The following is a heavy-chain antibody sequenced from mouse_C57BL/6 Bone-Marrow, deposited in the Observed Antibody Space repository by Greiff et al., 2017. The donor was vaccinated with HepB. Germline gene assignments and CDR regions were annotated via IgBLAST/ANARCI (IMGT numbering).Heavy chain of an antibody. CDR1: GYAFSSSW. CDR2: IYPGDGDT. D-gene: IGHD4-1*01. J-gene: IGHJ3*01. Sequence: VKLMESGPELVKPGASVKISCKASGYAFSSSWMNWVKQRPGKGLEWIGRIYPGDGDTNYNGKFKGKATLTADKSSSTAYMQLSSLTSEDSAVYFCARVGLTGTPWFAYWGQGTLVTVSA. V-gene: IGHV1-82*01. CDR3: ARVGLTGTPWFAY.